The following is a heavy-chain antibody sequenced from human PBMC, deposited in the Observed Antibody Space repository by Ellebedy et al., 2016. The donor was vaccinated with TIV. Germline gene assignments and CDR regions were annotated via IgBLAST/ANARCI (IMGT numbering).Heavy chain of an antibody. CDR1: GFSFRSYW. Sequence: PGGSLRLSCAASGFSFRSYWMSWVRQAPGKGLEWVANIYQDGSEKYYVDSVEGRFTISRDNANNALFLQMNSLRAEDTALYYCARRGSYGDYAVQVNSWLDRWGRGTLVTVSS. CDR3: ARRGSYGDYAVQVNSWLDR. CDR2: IYQDGSEK. V-gene: IGHV3-7*01. D-gene: IGHD3-16*01. J-gene: IGHJ5*02.